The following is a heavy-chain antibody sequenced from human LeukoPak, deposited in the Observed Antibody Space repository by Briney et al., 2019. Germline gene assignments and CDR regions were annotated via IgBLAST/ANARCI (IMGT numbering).Heavy chain of an antibody. CDR3: AILPSS. J-gene: IGHJ5*02. V-gene: IGHV4-39*01. Sequence: PSETLSLTCTVTGGSISSSSYYWGWIRQPPGKGLEWIGSIYYSGSTYFNPSLKSRVTISVDTSKNQFSLKLSSVTAADTAVYYCAILPSSWGQGTLVTVSS. CDR2: IYYSGST. CDR1: GGSISSSSYY.